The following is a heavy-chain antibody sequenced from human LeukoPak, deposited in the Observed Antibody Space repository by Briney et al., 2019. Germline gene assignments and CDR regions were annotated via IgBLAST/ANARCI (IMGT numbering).Heavy chain of an antibody. CDR2: INGSGGST. Sequence: GGSLRLSCAASGFTFSNYAMSWVRQAPGKGLEWVSLINGSGGSTYYADSVKGRFTISRDNSKNTLYMQMESLRAEDTAVYYCAKGRCDYIETAYIECWGQGTLGTVSS. D-gene: IGHD5-12*01. V-gene: IGHV3-23*01. J-gene: IGHJ4*02. CDR3: AKGRCDYIETAYIEC. CDR1: GFTFSNYA.